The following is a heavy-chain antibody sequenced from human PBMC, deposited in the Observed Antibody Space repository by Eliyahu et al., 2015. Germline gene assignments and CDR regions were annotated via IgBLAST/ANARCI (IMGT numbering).Heavy chain of an antibody. V-gene: IGHV4-61*02. CDR1: GDSITSSGSYY. CDR2: RYTSGDP. D-gene: IGHD2-2*03. Sequence: QVHLQQSGPRVVKPSQTLSLTCTVSGDSITSSGSYYWTWIRQPPGKRLEWIGRRYTSGDPKINPSLKSRVTISIDTTKNQFSLTLTSVTAADTAMYYCARDMDDWGQGTLVTVSS. CDR3: ARDMDD. J-gene: IGHJ4*02.